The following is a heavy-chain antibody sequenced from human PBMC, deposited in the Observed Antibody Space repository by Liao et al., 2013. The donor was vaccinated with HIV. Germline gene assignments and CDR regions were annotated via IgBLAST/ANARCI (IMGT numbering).Heavy chain of an antibody. J-gene: IGHJ4*02. D-gene: IGHD6-19*01. V-gene: IGHV4-39*07. CDR1: GGSISSSSYY. CDR2: IYTSGST. Sequence: QLQLQESGPGLVKPSETLSLTCTVSGGSISSSSYYWGWIRQPPGKGLEWIGSIYTSGSTNYNPSLKSRVTISVDTSKNQFSLKLSSVTAADTAVYYCARLSWRGWYSGLDYWGQGTLVTVSS. CDR3: ARLSWRGWYSGLDY.